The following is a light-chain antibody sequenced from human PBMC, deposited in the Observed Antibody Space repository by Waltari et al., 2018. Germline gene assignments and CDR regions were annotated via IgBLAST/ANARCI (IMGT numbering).Light chain of an antibody. J-gene: IGLJ1*01. Sequence: QSALTQPASVSGSPGQSITIPCTGTSSAVGGYEYVSWFQQHPGKAPKVMIYGVSNRPSWVSDRFSASKSGVTASLTISGPQAEDEADYYCSSYTSSNTFVFGTGTKVTVL. CDR3: SSYTSSNTFV. V-gene: IGLV2-14*01. CDR2: GVS. CDR1: SSAVGGYEY.